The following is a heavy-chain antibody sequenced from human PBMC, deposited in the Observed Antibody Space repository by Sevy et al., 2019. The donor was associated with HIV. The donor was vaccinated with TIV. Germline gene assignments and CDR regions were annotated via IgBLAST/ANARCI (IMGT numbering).Heavy chain of an antibody. CDR1: GFTVSNNY. Sequence: GGSLRLSCAASGFTVSNNYMNWVRQAPGKGLEWVSLIYSGGTKHYADSLKGRFTSSRDHSKNTLYLQMNSLRAEDTAIYYCARDPPGIAATGGGWGQGTLVTVSS. CDR2: IYSGGTK. CDR3: ARDPPGIAATGGG. J-gene: IGHJ4*02. V-gene: IGHV3-53*01. D-gene: IGHD6-13*01.